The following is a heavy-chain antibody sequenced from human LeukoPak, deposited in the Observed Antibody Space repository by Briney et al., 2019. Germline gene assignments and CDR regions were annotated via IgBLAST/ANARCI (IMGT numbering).Heavy chain of an antibody. CDR1: GFTFSSYS. J-gene: IGHJ4*02. D-gene: IGHD3-16*02. CDR3: ARKPYDYVWGSYRPFDY. Sequence: GGSLRLSCAASGFTFSSYSMNWVRQAPGKGLEWVSSISSSSSYIYYADSVKGRFTISRDNAKNSLYLQMNSLRAEDTAVYYCARKPYDYVWGSYRPFDYWGQGTPVTVSS. CDR2: ISSSSSYI. V-gene: IGHV3-21*01.